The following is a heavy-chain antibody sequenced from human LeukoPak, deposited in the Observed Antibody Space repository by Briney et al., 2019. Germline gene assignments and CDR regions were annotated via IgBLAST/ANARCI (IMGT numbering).Heavy chain of an antibody. Sequence: ASVKVSCKASGYTFTSYGISWVRQAPGQGLEWMGWISAYNGNTNYAQKFQGRVTMTRNTSISTAYMELSSLRSEDTAVYYCARGLYGGDNFDYWGQGTLVTVSS. V-gene: IGHV1-18*01. CDR3: ARGLYGGDNFDY. D-gene: IGHD4-23*01. CDR2: ISAYNGNT. J-gene: IGHJ4*02. CDR1: GYTFTSYG.